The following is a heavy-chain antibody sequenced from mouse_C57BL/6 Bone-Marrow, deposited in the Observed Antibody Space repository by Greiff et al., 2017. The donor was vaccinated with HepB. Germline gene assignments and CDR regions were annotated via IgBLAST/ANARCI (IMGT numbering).Heavy chain of an antibody. CDR1: GFTFSDYY. Sequence: VQLKESEGGLVQPGSSMKLSCTASGFTFSDYYMAWVRQVPEKGLEWVANINYDGSSTYYLDSLKSRFIISRDNAKNILYLQMSSLKSEDTATYYCARDGYDYDGYFDVWGTGTTVTVSS. V-gene: IGHV5-16*01. D-gene: IGHD2-4*01. J-gene: IGHJ1*03. CDR2: INYDGSST. CDR3: ARDGYDYDGYFDV.